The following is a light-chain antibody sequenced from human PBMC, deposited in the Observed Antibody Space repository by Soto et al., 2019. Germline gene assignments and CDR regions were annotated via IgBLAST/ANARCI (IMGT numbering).Light chain of an antibody. CDR2: GAS. V-gene: IGKV3-20*01. CDR1: QSVSNND. Sequence: EIVLTHSPGTHSLSPVQRSTIYFRASQSVSNNDLAWYQQKPGQAPRLLIYGASNRATGIPDRFSGSGSGTDFTLTISRLEPEDFAVYYCQQYGSSGTFGQGTKV. J-gene: IGKJ1*01. CDR3: QQYGSSGT.